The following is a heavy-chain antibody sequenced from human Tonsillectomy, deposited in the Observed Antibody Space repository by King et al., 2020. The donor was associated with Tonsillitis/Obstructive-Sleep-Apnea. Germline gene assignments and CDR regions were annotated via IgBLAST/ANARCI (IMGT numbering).Heavy chain of an antibody. Sequence: QLVESGAEVKKTGSSVKVSCKASGYTFTYRYLHWVRQAPGQALEWMGWITPFNGNTNYAQKFQDRVTITRDSSMSTAYMELSSLRSEDTAMYYCTTDGDYGSRWFDPWGQGTLVTVSS. CDR2: ITPFNGNT. D-gene: IGHD4-17*01. CDR3: TTDGDYGSRWFDP. J-gene: IGHJ5*02. CDR1: GYTFTYRY. V-gene: IGHV1-45*02.